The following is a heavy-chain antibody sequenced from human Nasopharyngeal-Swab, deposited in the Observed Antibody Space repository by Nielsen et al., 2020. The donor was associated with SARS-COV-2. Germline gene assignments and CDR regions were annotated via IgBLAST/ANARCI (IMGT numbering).Heavy chain of an antibody. J-gene: IGHJ4*02. Sequence: WIRQPPGKGLEWVSGISWNSGSIGYADSVKGRFTISRDNAKNSLYLQMNSLRAEDTASYYCAKVDYDSSGYDYWGQGTLVTVSS. V-gene: IGHV3-9*01. D-gene: IGHD3-22*01. CDR2: ISWNSGSI. CDR3: AKVDYDSSGYDY.